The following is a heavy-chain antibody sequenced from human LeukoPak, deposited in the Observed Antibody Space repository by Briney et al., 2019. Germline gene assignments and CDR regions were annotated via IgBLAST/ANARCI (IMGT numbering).Heavy chain of an antibody. Sequence: GGSLRLSCAASGFTVSSNYMSWVRQAPGKGLEWVSAIYSGGSTYYADSVKGRFTISRDNSKNTLYLQMNSLRAEDTAVYYCARTTVVTPEEDYWGQGTLVTVSS. J-gene: IGHJ4*02. CDR3: ARTTVVTPEEDY. CDR1: GFTVSSNY. D-gene: IGHD4-23*01. CDR2: IYSGGST. V-gene: IGHV3-66*01.